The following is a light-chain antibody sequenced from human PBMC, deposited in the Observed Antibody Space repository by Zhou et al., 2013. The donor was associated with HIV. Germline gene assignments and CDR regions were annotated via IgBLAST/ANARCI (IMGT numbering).Light chain of an antibody. J-gene: IGKJ3*01. CDR2: AVS. Sequence: DIQMTQSPSSLSASIGDRVTITCRASQDISNHVHWYQQKPGTAPKLLIYAVSNLFSGVPSRFSGSGSETEFTLTISSLQRDDFATYYCQQSYSLPPTFGPGTKVDIK. V-gene: IGKV1-39*01. CDR3: QQSYSLPPT. CDR1: QDISNH.